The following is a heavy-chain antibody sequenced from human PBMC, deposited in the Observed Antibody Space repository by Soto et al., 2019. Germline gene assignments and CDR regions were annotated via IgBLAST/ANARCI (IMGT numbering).Heavy chain of an antibody. V-gene: IGHV1-69*01. Sequence: NRPAARLPSPATIWVRQAPRQGLEWMVGIIPFFCPAHYAQKFQGRVTISADESTRTANMDLRSLRSEDTAVYYCAXHLVLLESSTLYY. D-gene: IGHD3-3*01. CDR3: AXHLVLLESSTLYY. CDR1: AARLPSPA. J-gene: IGHJ6*03. CDR2: IIPFFCPA.